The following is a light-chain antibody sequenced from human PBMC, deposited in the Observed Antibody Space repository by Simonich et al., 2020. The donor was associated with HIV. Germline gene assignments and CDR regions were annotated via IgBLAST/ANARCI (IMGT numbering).Light chain of an antibody. Sequence: QSALTQPASVSGSPGQSITISCTGTSSDVGGYNYVSWYQQHPGKAPTLMIYDVSKRPSGVSNRFSGSKSGNTASLTISGLQAEDEADYYCSSYTSGSTWVFGGGTKLTVL. J-gene: IGLJ3*02. V-gene: IGLV2-14*01. CDR3: SSYTSGSTWV. CDR1: SSDVGGYNY. CDR2: DVS.